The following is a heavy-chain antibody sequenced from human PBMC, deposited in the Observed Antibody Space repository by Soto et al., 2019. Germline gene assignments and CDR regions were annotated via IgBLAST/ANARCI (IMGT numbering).Heavy chain of an antibody. D-gene: IGHD3-9*01. CDR1: GDSINSDNYY. Sequence: QLQLQESGPGLVKPSETLSLTCSVSGDSINSDNYYWGWIRQPPGKGLEWIGSIYYRGNTYYNPSLKPRVTISLDKSKSKFSLKLNSVTAADSAVYFCARMEGLATISYYFDYWGQGTLVTVSS. V-gene: IGHV4-39*01. J-gene: IGHJ4*02. CDR3: ARMEGLATISYYFDY. CDR2: IYYRGNT.